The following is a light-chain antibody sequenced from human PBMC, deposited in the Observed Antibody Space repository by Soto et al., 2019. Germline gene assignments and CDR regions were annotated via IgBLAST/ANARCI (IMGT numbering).Light chain of an antibody. CDR3: QQYGRSPHT. CDR2: GAS. V-gene: IGKV3-20*01. Sequence: EIVLTQSPGTLSLSPGERATLSCRASQSVSSSYLAWYQHKPGQAPGLLIYGASSRPTVIPDRFSGSGSGTDFTLTISRLEPEDFAVYYCQQYGRSPHTFGQGTKLEIK. J-gene: IGKJ2*01. CDR1: QSVSSSY.